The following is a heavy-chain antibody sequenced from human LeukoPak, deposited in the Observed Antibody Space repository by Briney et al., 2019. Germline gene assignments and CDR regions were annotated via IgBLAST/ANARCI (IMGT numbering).Heavy chain of an antibody. D-gene: IGHD2-21*02. V-gene: IGHV1-2*02. J-gene: IGHJ4*02. CDR3: ARVAVVTAIPEVDY. CDR1: GYTFTGYY. CDR2: INPNSGGT. Sequence: ASVKVSCKASGYTFTGYYMHWVRQAPGQGLEWMGWINPNSGGTNYAQKFQGRVTMTRDTSISTAYMELSRLRSDDTAVYCCARVAVVTAIPEVDYWGQGTLVTVSS.